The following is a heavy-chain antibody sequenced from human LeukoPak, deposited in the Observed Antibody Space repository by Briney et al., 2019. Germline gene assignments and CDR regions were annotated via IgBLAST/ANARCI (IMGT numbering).Heavy chain of an antibody. CDR3: ARGGGSYYGNWFDP. Sequence: GRSLRLSCAASGFTFSSYAMHWVRQAPGKGLEWVAVISYDGSNKYYADSVKGRFTISRDNSKNTLYLQMNSLRAEDTAVYYCARGGGSYYGNWFDPWGQGTLVTVSS. CDR2: ISYDGSNK. J-gene: IGHJ5*02. V-gene: IGHV3-30*07. D-gene: IGHD1-26*01. CDR1: GFTFSSYA.